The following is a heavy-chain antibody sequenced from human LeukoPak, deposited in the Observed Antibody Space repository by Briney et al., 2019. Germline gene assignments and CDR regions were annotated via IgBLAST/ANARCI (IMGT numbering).Heavy chain of an antibody. CDR1: GLTFSGSA. V-gene: IGHV3-48*03. Sequence: PGGSLRLSCAASGLTFSGSAMQWVRQASGKGLEWVSYISTSGSPIYYADSVKGRFTISRDNAKNSLYLQMNSLRAEDTAVYYCARKYCSSTSCLFDYWGQGTLVTVSS. CDR3: ARKYCSSTSCLFDY. CDR2: ISTSGSPI. D-gene: IGHD2-2*01. J-gene: IGHJ4*02.